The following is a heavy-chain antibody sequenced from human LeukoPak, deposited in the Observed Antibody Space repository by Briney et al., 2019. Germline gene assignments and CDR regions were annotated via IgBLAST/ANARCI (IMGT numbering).Heavy chain of an antibody. CDR3: ARGAVGSTPHVAFDI. Sequence: GASVKVSCKVSGYTFTDYYMHWVQQAPGKGLEWMGLVDPEDGETIYAEKFQGRVTITADTSTDTAYMELSSLRSEDTAVYYCARGAVGSTPHVAFDIWGQGTMVTVSS. CDR1: GYTFTDYY. J-gene: IGHJ3*02. CDR2: VDPEDGET. D-gene: IGHD1-26*01. V-gene: IGHV1-69-2*01.